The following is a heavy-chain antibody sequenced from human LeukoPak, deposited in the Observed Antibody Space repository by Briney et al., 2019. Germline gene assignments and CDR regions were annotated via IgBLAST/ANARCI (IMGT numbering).Heavy chain of an antibody. D-gene: IGHD2-15*01. V-gene: IGHV1-8*03. CDR2: MNPNSGNT. CDR3: ARESRSVATLTYYYYMDV. CDR1: GYTFTSYD. Sequence: GASVKVSCKASGYTFTSYDINWVRQATGQGLEWMGWMNPNSGNTGYAQKFQGRVTITRNTSISTAYMELSSLRSEDTAVYYCARESRSVATLTYYYYMDVWGKGTTVTVSS. J-gene: IGHJ6*03.